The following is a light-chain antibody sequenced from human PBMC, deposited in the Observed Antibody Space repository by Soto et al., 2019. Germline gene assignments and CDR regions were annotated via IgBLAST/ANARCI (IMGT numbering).Light chain of an antibody. J-gene: IGKJ2*01. Sequence: DIQMTQSPSSLSASVGDRVTITCRASQGISNYLAWYQQKQGKVPKLLIYAASILRSGVPSRFSGSGSGTDFTLTISSLQPEDVATYYCEKYNSAYTFGQGTKLEIK. CDR3: EKYNSAYT. V-gene: IGKV1-27*01. CDR1: QGISNY. CDR2: AAS.